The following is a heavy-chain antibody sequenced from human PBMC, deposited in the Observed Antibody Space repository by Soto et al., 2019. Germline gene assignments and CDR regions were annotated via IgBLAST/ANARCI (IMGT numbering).Heavy chain of an antibody. CDR3: AKSHTTSGWYVTTDY. J-gene: IGHJ4*02. D-gene: IGHD6-19*01. V-gene: IGHV3-9*01. CDR1: GFTFGYYA. CDR2: ISWNSGSI. Sequence: GGSLRLSYAASGFTFGYYAMQWVRQSPGKGLEWVSAISWNSGSIDYADSVKGRFTISRDNAKNSLYLQMNSLRAEDTALYYCAKSHTTSGWYVTTDYWGQGTRVTVSS.